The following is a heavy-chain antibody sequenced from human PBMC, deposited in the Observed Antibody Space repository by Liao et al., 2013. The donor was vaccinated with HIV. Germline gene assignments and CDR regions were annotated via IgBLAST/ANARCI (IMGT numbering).Heavy chain of an antibody. CDR2: ISQSGSA. Sequence: QVQLQESGPGLVKPSQTLSLTCTVSGGSISSGDYYWSWIRQSPGKGLEWIGEISQSGSANYNPSLKSRITVSLDRSKTQLSLRLSSLTAGDTAVYFCARGRYLDYWGQGTLVTVSS. CDR1: GGSISSGDYY. CDR3: ARGRYLDY. V-gene: IGHV4-30-4*08. J-gene: IGHJ4*02.